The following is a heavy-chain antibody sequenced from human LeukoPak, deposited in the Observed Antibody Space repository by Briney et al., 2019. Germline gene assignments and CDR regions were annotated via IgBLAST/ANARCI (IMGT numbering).Heavy chain of an antibody. Sequence: GESLKISCKGSGYSFTSYWIGWVRQMPGKDLEWMGIIYPGDSDTRYSPSFQGQVTISADKSISTAYLQWSSLKASDTAMYYCARAEMATITAFDYWGQGTLVTVSS. J-gene: IGHJ4*02. D-gene: IGHD5-24*01. V-gene: IGHV5-51*01. CDR1: GYSFTSYW. CDR3: ARAEMATITAFDY. CDR2: IYPGDSDT.